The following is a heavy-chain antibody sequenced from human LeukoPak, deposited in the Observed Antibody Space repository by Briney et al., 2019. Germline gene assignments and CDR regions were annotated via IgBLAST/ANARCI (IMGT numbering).Heavy chain of an antibody. Sequence: PGGSLRLSCTASGFPFSNYAMNWVRQTPGKGLEWVALISFDGNKIYYADSVKGRFTISRDNSRNTLFLQMNSLTVEDSAVYYCARNPAKGAATYFDNWGQGTLVTVSS. J-gene: IGHJ4*02. V-gene: IGHV3-30*04. D-gene: IGHD1-26*01. CDR1: GFPFSNYA. CDR3: ARNPAKGAATYFDN. CDR2: ISFDGNKI.